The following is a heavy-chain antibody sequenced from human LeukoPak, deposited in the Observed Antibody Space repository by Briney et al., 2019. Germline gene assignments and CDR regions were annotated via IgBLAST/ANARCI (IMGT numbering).Heavy chain of an antibody. Sequence: ASVKVSCKASGYTFTGYYMHWVRQAPGQGLEWMGWINPNSGGTNYAQKSQGRVTMTRDTSISTAYMELSRLRSDDTAVYYCARNMITFGAPYYYYGMDVWGQGTTVTVSS. CDR1: GYTFTGYY. J-gene: IGHJ6*02. V-gene: IGHV1-2*02. CDR3: ARNMITFGAPYYYYGMDV. D-gene: IGHD3-16*01. CDR2: INPNSGGT.